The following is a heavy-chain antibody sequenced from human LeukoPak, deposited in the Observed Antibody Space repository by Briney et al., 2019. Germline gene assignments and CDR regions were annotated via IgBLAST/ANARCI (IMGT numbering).Heavy chain of an antibody. CDR3: ARDRGGQWLVFYGMDV. D-gene: IGHD6-19*01. CDR2: INPNSGGT. V-gene: IGHV1-2*04. J-gene: IGHJ6*02. CDR1: GYTFTGYY. Sequence: ASVKVSCKASGYTFTGYYMHWVRQAPGQGLEWMGWINPNSGGTNYAQKFQGWVTMTRDTSISTAYMELSRLRSDDTAVYYCARDRGGQWLVFYGMDVWGQGTTVTVSS.